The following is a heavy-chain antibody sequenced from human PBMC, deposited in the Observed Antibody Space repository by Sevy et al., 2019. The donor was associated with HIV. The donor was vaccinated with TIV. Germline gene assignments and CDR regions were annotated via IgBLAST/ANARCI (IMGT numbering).Heavy chain of an antibody. CDR3: ASPDRGYSYGRYYYYYGMDV. V-gene: IGHV3-48*03. J-gene: IGHJ6*02. CDR2: ISSSGSTI. CDR1: GFTFSSYE. Sequence: GGSLRLSCAASGFTFSSYEMNWVRQAPGKGLEWVSYISSSGSTIYYADSVKGRFTISRDNAKNSLYLQMNSLRAEDTAFYYCASPDRGYSYGRYYYYYGMDVWGQGTTVTVSS. D-gene: IGHD5-18*01.